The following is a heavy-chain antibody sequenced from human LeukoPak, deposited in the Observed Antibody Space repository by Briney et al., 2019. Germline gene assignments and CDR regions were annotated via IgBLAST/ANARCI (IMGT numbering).Heavy chain of an antibody. V-gene: IGHV1-69*05. Sequence: GASVKVSCKASGGTFSIYAISWVRQAPGQGLEWMGKIIPIFGTANYAQKFQGRVTITTDESTSTAYMELSSLRSEDTAVYYCARRRLGYYFDYWGQGTLVTVSS. J-gene: IGHJ4*02. CDR1: GGTFSIYA. D-gene: IGHD5-24*01. CDR2: IIPIFGTA. CDR3: ARRRLGYYFDY.